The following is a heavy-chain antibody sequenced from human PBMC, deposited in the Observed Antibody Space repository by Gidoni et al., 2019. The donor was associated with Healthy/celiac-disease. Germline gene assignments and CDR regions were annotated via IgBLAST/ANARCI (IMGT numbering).Heavy chain of an antibody. J-gene: IGHJ4*02. CDR3: ARGQRWLQPGSWFGY. CDR1: GGSFSGYY. V-gene: IGHV4-34*01. CDR2: INHSGST. D-gene: IGHD3-16*01. Sequence: QVQLQQWGAGRLKPSETLSLTCAVYGGSFSGYYWSWIRQPPGKGLEWMGEINHSGSTNYNPSLKSRVPISVDTSKNQFSLKLSSVTAADTAVYYCARGQRWLQPGSWFGYWGQGTLVTVSS.